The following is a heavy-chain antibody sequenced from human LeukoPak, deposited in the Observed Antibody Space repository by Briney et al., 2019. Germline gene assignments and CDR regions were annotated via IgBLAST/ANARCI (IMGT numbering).Heavy chain of an antibody. Sequence: ASVKVSCKASGGTFSSYAISWVRQAPGQGLEWMGGIIPIFGTANYAQKFQGRVTMTTDTSTSTAYMELRSLRSDDTAVYYCARDDQHAHYYGMDVWGQGTTATVSS. V-gene: IGHV1-69*05. J-gene: IGHJ6*02. CDR1: GGTFSSYA. CDR3: ARDDQHAHYYGMDV. CDR2: IIPIFGTA. D-gene: IGHD6-13*01.